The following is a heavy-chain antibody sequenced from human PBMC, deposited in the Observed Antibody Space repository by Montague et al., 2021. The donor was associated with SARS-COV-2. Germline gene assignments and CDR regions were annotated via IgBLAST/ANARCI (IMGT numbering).Heavy chain of an antibody. CDR3: ARGRRIGLWFGELFPGGDYCGMDD. CDR2: INHSGST. D-gene: IGHD3-10*01. J-gene: IGHJ6*02. CDR1: GGSFSGYY. V-gene: IGHV4-34*01. Sequence: SETLSLTCAVYGGSFSGYYWSWIRQPPGKGQGWIGEINHSGSTNYNPSLKSRVTISVDTSKNKFSLKLSSVTAADTAVYYCARGRRIGLWFGELFPGGDYCGMDDWGQGTPVTVSS.